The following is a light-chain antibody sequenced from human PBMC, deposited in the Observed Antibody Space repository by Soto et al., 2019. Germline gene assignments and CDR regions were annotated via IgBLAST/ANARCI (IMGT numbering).Light chain of an antibody. CDR3: TSYTSDSTLV. J-gene: IGLJ3*02. V-gene: IGLV2-14*01. CDR1: SSDVGGYNY. Sequence: QPVLTQPASVSGSPGQSITISCTGTSSDVGGYNYVSWHQHHPGKVPKLMIYEVTNRPSGVSNRFSGSKSGNTASLTISGLQAEDEADYYCTSYTSDSTLVFGGGTKLTVL. CDR2: EVT.